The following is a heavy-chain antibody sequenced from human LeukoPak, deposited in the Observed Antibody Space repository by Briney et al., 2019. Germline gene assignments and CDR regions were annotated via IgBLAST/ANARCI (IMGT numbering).Heavy chain of an antibody. Sequence: GGSLRLSCAASGFTFSSYSMNWVRQAPGKGLEWVSFISSSSSYIYYADSVKGRFTISRDNAKNSLYLQMNSLRAEDTAVYYCARENTIAFWFDPWGQGTLVTVSS. CDR3: ARENTIAFWFDP. CDR2: ISSSSSYI. D-gene: IGHD3-3*01. J-gene: IGHJ5*02. CDR1: GFTFSSYS. V-gene: IGHV3-21*01.